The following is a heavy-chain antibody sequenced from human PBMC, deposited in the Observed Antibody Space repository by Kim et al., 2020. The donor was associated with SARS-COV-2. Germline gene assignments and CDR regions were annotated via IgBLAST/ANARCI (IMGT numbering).Heavy chain of an antibody. CDR3: ARRDTNSSSWKFDY. V-gene: IGHV4-34*01. J-gene: IGHJ4*02. D-gene: IGHD6-13*01. Sequence: SQTLSLTCAVYGGSFSGYYWSWIRQPPGKGLEWIGEINHSGSTNYNPSLKSRVTISVDTSKNQFSLKLSSVTAADTAVYYCARRDTNSSSWKFDYWGQGTLVTVSS. CDR1: GGSFSGYY. CDR2: INHSGST.